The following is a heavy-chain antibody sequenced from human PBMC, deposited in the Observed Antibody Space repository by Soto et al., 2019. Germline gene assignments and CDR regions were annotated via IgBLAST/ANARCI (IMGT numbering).Heavy chain of an antibody. J-gene: IGHJ4*02. CDR1: GYTFTSYG. D-gene: IGHD2-2*02. Sequence: QVQLVQSGAEVKKPGASVKVSCKASGYTFTSYGITWVRQAPGLGLEWMGWISAYNGNTNYAQKLQGRVTMTTDTSTSTAYMELRSLRSDDTAVYYCVYRRVPIGSLDYWGQGTLVTVSS. CDR2: ISAYNGNT. V-gene: IGHV1-18*04. CDR3: VYRRVPIGSLDY.